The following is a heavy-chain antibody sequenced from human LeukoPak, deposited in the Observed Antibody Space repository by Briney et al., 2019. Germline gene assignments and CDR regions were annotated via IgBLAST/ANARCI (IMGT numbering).Heavy chain of an antibody. Sequence: PGGSLRLSCAASGFTFSSYSMSWVRQAPGKGLDWVSYISSSSSTIYYADSVKGRFTISRDNAKNSLYLQMNSLRAEDTAVYYCARDLKGFGVVSPGSADYYYYYMDVWGKGTRVTVSS. V-gene: IGHV3-48*01. CDR3: ARDLKGFGVVSPGSADYYYYYMDV. CDR2: ISSSSSTI. J-gene: IGHJ6*03. CDR1: GFTFSSYS. D-gene: IGHD3-3*01.